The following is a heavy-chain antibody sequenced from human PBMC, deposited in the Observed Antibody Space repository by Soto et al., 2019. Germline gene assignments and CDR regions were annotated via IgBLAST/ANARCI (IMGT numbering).Heavy chain of an antibody. CDR3: VRDSGRGFYFDY. CDR1: GFTFDDYA. J-gene: IGHJ4*02. V-gene: IGHV3-72*01. CDR2: IRNRPNSYTT. Sequence: GGSLRLSCAASGFTFDDYAMHWVRQAPGKGLEWVGRIRNRPNSYTTQYAASVKGRCAVLRDDSENLVYLQMNDLKTEDTAVYYCVRDSGRGFYFDYWGQGAQVTVSS. D-gene: IGHD3-10*01.